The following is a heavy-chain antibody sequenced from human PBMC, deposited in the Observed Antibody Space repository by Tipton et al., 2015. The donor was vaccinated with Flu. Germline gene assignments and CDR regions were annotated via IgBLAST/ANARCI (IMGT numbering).Heavy chain of an antibody. D-gene: IGHD3-22*01. J-gene: IGHJ4*02. V-gene: IGHV3-33*01. CDR3: HYYDGSGYHDY. CDR2: IWYDGSNK. Sequence: SLRLSCAASGFTFSSYGMHWVRQAPGKGLEWVAVIWYDGSNKYYADSVKGRFTISRDNSKNTLYLQMNSLRAEDTAVYYCHYYDGSGYHDYWGQGTLVTVSS. CDR1: GFTFSSYG.